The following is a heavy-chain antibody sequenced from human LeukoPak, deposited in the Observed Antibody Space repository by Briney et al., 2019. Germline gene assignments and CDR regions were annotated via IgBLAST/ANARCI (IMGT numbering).Heavy chain of an antibody. V-gene: IGHV1-8*01. J-gene: IGHJ5*02. CDR3: ARRGRIAARPTNENWFDP. D-gene: IGHD6-6*01. CDR1: GYTFTSYD. CDR2: MNPNSGNT. Sequence: GASVKVPCKASGYTFTSYDINWVRQATGQGLEWMGWMNPNSGNTGYAQKFQGRVTMTRNTSISTAYMELSSLRSEDTAVYYCARRGRIAARPTNENWFDPWGQGTLVTVSS.